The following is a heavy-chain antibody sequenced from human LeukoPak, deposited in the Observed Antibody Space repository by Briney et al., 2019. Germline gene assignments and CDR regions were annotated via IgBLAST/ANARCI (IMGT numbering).Heavy chain of an antibody. CDR1: GFTFSGLW. Sequence: GGSLRLSCAASGFTFSGLWMHWARQVPGKGPEWVSSINPDGTTISHADSVKGRFTISRDNSKNTLYLQMNSLRAEDTAVYYCAKGYGDYGVDYWGQGTLVTVSS. CDR2: INPDGTTI. D-gene: IGHD4-17*01. J-gene: IGHJ4*02. V-gene: IGHV3-74*01. CDR3: AKGYGDYGVDY.